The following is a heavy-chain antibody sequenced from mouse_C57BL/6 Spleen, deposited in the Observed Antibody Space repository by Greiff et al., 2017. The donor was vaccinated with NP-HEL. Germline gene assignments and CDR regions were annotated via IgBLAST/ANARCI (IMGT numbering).Heavy chain of an antibody. CDR3: ATRDAMDY. J-gene: IGHJ4*01. Sequence: QVQLQQPGAELVMPGASVKLSCKASGYTFTSYWMHWVKQRPGQGLEWIGEIDPSDSYTNYNRKFKGKSTLTVDKSSSTAYMQLSSLTSEDSAVYYCATRDAMDYWGQGTSVTVSS. CDR1: GYTFTSYW. CDR2: IDPSDSYT. V-gene: IGHV1-69*01. D-gene: IGHD3-3*01.